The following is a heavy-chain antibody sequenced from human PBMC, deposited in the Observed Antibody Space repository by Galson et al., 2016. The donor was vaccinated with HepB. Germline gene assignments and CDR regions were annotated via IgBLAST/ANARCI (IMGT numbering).Heavy chain of an antibody. CDR3: ARDNSHCGRTSCIPTYRYFDL. J-gene: IGHJ2*01. Sequence: SLRLSCAASGISFSTFSMNWVHQAPGQGLEWLSSISSNGDFINYADSVKGRFTISRDNADSSLFLHMSSLRAEDTAIYYCARDNSHCGRTSCIPTYRYFDLWGRGTLVTVSS. CDR1: GISFSTFS. V-gene: IGHV3-21*01. CDR2: ISSNGDFI. D-gene: IGHD2-2*01.